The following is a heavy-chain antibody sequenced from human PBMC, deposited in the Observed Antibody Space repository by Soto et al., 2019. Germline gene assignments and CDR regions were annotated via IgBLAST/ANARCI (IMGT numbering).Heavy chain of an antibody. Sequence: SETLSLTCTVSGGSISSYYWSWIRQPPGKGLEWIGYIYYSGSTNYNPSLKSRVTISVDTSKNQFSLKLSSVTAADTAVYYCARSSVGYYDSSGYPNWFDPWGQGTMVTV. CDR1: GGSISSYY. J-gene: IGHJ5*02. D-gene: IGHD3-22*01. CDR3: ARSSVGYYDSSGYPNWFDP. V-gene: IGHV4-59*01. CDR2: IYYSGST.